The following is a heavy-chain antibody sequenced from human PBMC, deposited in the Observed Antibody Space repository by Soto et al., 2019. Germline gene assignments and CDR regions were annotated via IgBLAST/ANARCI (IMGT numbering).Heavy chain of an antibody. CDR1: GFSVSGNY. Sequence: EVQVVVSGGGLIQPGGSLRLSCAASGFSVSGNYMGWVRQAPGKGLEWVSAIYSGGSTHYADSVKGRFTISRDNSKNTLYLQMNSLRAEETAVYYCARASSRWGSDAAHWGQGTLVTVSS. CDR3: ARASSRWGSDAAH. D-gene: IGHD7-27*01. CDR2: IYSGGST. J-gene: IGHJ4*02. V-gene: IGHV3-53*01.